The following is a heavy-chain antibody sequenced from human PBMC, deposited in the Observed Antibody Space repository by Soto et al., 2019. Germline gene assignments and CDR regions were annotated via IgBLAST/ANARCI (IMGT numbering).Heavy chain of an antibody. J-gene: IGHJ2*01. CDR3: ARDYGGKPGDWYFDL. CDR1: GGTFSSYA. CDR2: IIPIFGTA. V-gene: IGHV1-69*01. Sequence: QVQLVQSGAEVKKPGSSVKVSCKAPGGTFSSYAISWVRQAPGQGLEWMGGIIPIFGTANYAQKFQGRVTITADESTSTAYMELSSLRSEDTAVYYCARDYGGKPGDWYFDLWGRGTLVTVSS. D-gene: IGHD4-17*01.